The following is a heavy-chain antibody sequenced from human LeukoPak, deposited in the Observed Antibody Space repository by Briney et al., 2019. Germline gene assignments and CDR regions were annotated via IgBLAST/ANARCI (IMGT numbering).Heavy chain of an antibody. CDR1: GFTFSSYS. CDR2: ISSSSSYI. V-gene: IGHV3-21*01. Sequence: GGSLRLSCAPSGFTFSSYSMNWVRQAPGKGLEWVSSISSSSSYIYYADSVKGRFTISRDNAKSSLYLQMNSLRAEDTAVYYCATSPKPYCSGGSCYPPWGQGTLVTVSS. D-gene: IGHD2-15*01. CDR3: ATSPKPYCSGGSCYPP. J-gene: IGHJ4*02.